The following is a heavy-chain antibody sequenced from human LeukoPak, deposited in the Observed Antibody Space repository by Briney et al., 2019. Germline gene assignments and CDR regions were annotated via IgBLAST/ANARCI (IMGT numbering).Heavy chain of an antibody. CDR3: ARGLYSSGWYSD. V-gene: IGHV3-53*01. D-gene: IGHD6-19*01. J-gene: IGHJ1*01. CDR1: GFIVSSNY. Sequence: GGSLRLSCAASGFIVSSNYMSWVRQAPGKGLEWVSVIYSGGSTYYADSVKGRFTISRDNSKNTLYLQMNSLKAEDTAVYYCARGLYSSGWYSDWGQGTLVTVSS. CDR2: IYSGGST.